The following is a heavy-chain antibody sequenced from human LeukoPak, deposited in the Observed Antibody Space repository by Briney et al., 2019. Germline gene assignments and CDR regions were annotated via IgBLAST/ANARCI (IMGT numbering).Heavy chain of an antibody. CDR1: GGSISSYY. V-gene: IGHV4-59*01. CDR2: IYYSGST. Sequence: SETLSLTCTVSGGSISSYYWSWIRQPPGKGLEWIGYIYYSGSTNYNPSLKSRVTISVDTSKNQFSLKLSSVTAADTAVYYCARGYTYGYLVFDYWVQGTLVTVSS. J-gene: IGHJ4*02. D-gene: IGHD5-18*01. CDR3: ARGYTYGYLVFDY.